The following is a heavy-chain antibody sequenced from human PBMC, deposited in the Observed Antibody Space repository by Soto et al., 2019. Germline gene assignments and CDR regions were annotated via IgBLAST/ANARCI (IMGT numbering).Heavy chain of an antibody. CDR2: IYPGDSDT. CDR1: GYSFTSYW. Sequence: PGESLKISCKGSGYSFTSYWIGWVRQMPGKGLEWMGIIYPGDSDTRYSPSFQGQVTISAGKSISTAYLQWSSLRASDTAMYYCARSGYSYVGWFDPWGQGTLVTVSS. V-gene: IGHV5-51*01. CDR3: ARSGYSYVGWFDP. J-gene: IGHJ5*02. D-gene: IGHD5-18*01.